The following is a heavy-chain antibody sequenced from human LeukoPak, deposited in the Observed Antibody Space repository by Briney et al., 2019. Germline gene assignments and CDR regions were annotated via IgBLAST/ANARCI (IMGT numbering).Heavy chain of an antibody. D-gene: IGHD3-22*01. Sequence: SETLSLTCTVSGGSISSSSYYWGWIRQPPGKGLEGIGSIYYSGSTYYNPSLKSRVTISVNTSKNQFSLKLSSVTAADTAVYYCARFQVTMIVVPLVWGQGTLVTVSS. V-gene: IGHV4-39*01. CDR3: ARFQVTMIVVPLV. CDR2: IYYSGST. CDR1: GGSISSSSYY. J-gene: IGHJ4*02.